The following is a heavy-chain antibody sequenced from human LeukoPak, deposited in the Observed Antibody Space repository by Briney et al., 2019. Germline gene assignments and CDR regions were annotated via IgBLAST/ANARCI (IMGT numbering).Heavy chain of an antibody. J-gene: IGHJ4*02. Sequence: GGSLRLSCVASGFNFEFHGMSWVRQAPGKGLEWVSAISGSGDTTYYGDSVKGRFTISRDNSKNTLYLQMNSLRAEDTAVYYCAKESRLRYFDWSYYFDYWGQGTLVTVSS. V-gene: IGHV3-23*01. CDR3: AKESRLRYFDWSYYFDY. CDR1: GFNFEFHG. CDR2: ISGSGDTT. D-gene: IGHD3-9*01.